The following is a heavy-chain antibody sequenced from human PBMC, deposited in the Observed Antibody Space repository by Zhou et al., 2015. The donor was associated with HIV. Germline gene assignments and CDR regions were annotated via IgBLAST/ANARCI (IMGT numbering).Heavy chain of an antibody. V-gene: IGHV1-69*01. CDR1: GGTFSSYG. J-gene: IGHJ4*02. CDR3: TRGRWEVPDAY. Sequence: QVLLVQSGAEVKKPGSSVKVSCRASGGTFSSYGISWVRQAPGQGLEWMGGIIPIFGTPNYAQRLQGRVTGTLSYAQKFQGRVTMIADESTSTAYMELNSLTSEDTAIYYCTRGRWEVPDAYWGQGTLVTVSP. CDR2: IIPIFGTP. D-gene: IGHD1-26*01.